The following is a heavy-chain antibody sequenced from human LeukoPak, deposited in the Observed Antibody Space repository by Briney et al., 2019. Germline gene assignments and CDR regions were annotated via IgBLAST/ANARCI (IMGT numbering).Heavy chain of an antibody. V-gene: IGHV3-21*01. CDR2: INIRSNYI. J-gene: IGHJ5*02. CDR3: AKRGEGVSNTWYMNNWFDP. CDR1: GFTFDSYG. D-gene: IGHD6-13*01. Sequence: GGSLRLSCAASGFTFDSYGMNWVRQAPGKGLEWVSSINIRSNYIYYADSVKGRFTVSRDNAKNSLYLQMNSLRAEDTAVYYCAKRGEGVSNTWYMNNWFDPWGQGTLVTASS.